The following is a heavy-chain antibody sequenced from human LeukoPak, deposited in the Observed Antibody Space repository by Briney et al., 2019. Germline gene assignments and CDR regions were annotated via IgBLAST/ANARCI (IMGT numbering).Heavy chain of an antibody. D-gene: IGHD3-9*01. CDR2: ISYDGSNK. Sequence: GGSLRLSCAASGFIFNNYAMHWVRQAPGKGLEWVAVISYDGSNKYYADSVKGRFTISRDNSKNTLYLQMNSLRAEDTAVYYCARESILTGYYIPAFDYWGQGTLVTVSS. V-gene: IGHV3-30*04. CDR1: GFIFNNYA. CDR3: ARESILTGYYIPAFDY. J-gene: IGHJ4*02.